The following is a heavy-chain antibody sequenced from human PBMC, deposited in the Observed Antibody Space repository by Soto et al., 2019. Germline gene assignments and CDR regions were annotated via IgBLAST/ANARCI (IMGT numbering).Heavy chain of an antibody. J-gene: IGHJ4*02. CDR1: GGSINNHY. CDR3: ARLLTPVQPRGGYYFDY. V-gene: IGHV4-59*08. CDR2: IYYSGST. Sequence: SETLSLTCTVSGGSINNHYWSWIRQPPGKGLEWIGYIYYSGSTNYNPSLKSRVTISVDTSKNQFSLKLSSVTAADTAVYYCARLLTPVQPRGGYYFDYWGQGTLVTVSS. D-gene: IGHD4-17*01.